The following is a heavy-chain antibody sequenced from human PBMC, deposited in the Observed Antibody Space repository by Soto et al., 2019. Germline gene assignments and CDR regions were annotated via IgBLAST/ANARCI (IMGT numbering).Heavy chain of an antibody. CDR3: TRDASRDSSARGWFDP. J-gene: IGHJ5*02. Sequence: ESGEGLVKPGGSLRLSCAASGFTFRSFTMNWVRQAPGKGLEWVSTISSNSAYIYYTDALRGRFTISRDNAKNSLHLQMNSLRAEDTAVYYCTRDASRDSSARGWFDPWGPGTLVTVSS. CDR2: ISSNSAYI. V-gene: IGHV3-21*01. CDR1: GFTFRSFT. D-gene: IGHD6-13*01.